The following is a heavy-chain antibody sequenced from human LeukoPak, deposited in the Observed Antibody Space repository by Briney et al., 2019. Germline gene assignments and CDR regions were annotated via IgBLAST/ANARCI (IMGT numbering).Heavy chain of an antibody. CDR2: IYYSGST. CDR1: GGSFSGYY. J-gene: IGHJ4*02. CDR3: ARYYYDSSGYYYFDY. V-gene: IGHV4-34*01. D-gene: IGHD3-22*01. Sequence: SETLSLTCAVYGGSFSGYYWSWIRQPPGKGLEWIGSIYYSGSTYYNPSLKSRVTISVDTSKNQFSLKLSSVTAADTAVYYCARYYYDSSGYYYFDYWGQGTLVTVSS.